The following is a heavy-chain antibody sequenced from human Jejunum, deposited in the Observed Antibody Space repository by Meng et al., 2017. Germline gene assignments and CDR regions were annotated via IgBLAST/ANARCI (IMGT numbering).Heavy chain of an antibody. D-gene: IGHD2/OR15-2a*01. V-gene: IGHV3-53*05. J-gene: IGHJ6*02. CDR1: GFTVGSNY. CDR2: IYSGVST. CDR3: AGDQIVIVRVGYYYYYSMDV. Sequence: GGSLRLSCVASGFTVGSNYMRWVRQAPGRGLERVSVIYSGVSTYYSDSVKGRFTISRDISKNTLYLHMNSLRPEDTAVYYCAGDQIVIVRVGYYYYYSMDVWGQGTTVTVSS.